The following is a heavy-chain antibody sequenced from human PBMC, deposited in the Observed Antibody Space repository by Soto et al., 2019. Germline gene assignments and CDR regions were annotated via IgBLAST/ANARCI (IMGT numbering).Heavy chain of an antibody. Sequence: GGSLRLSCAASGFIFARYSMNWVRQAPGKGLEWVSSISSTTNYIYYGDSMKGRFTISRDNAKNSLYLEMNSLRAEDTAVYYCARESEDLTSNFDYWGQGTLVTVSS. CDR1: GFIFARYS. J-gene: IGHJ4*02. CDR3: ARESEDLTSNFDY. V-gene: IGHV3-21*06. CDR2: ISSTTNYI.